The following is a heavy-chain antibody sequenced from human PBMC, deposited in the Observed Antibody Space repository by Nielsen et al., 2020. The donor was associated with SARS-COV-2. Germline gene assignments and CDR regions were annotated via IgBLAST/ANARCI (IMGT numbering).Heavy chain of an antibody. V-gene: IGHV3-11*04. J-gene: IGHJ4*02. Sequence: WIRQPPGKGLEWVSYISSSGSTIYYADSVKGRFTISRDNAKNSLYLQMNSLRAEDTAVYYCARCAYYYDSSGYPHPTLFDYWGQGTLVTVSS. CDR3: ARCAYYYDSSGYPHPTLFDY. CDR2: ISSSGSTI. D-gene: IGHD3-22*01.